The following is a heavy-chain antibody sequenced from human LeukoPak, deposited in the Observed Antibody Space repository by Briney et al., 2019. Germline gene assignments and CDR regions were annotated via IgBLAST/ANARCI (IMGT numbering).Heavy chain of an antibody. J-gene: IGHJ5*02. CDR1: GYTFSTYG. CDR2: ISAYNGNT. V-gene: IGHV1-18*01. D-gene: IGHD2-2*01. Sequence: SVKVSCKASGYTFSTYGINWVRQAPGQGHEWMGWISAYNGNTNFAQNFRGRVTMTTDTSTSTAYMELRSLRSDDTAVYYCAREGNTTYNWFDPWGQGTLVTVSS. CDR3: AREGNTTYNWFDP.